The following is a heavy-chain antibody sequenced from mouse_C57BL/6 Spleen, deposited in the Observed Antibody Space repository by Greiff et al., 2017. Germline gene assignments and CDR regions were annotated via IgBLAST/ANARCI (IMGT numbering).Heavy chain of an antibody. V-gene: IGHV14-1*01. J-gene: IGHJ3*01. CDR3: TPYGDLLSWFAY. Sequence: VQLQQSGAELVRPGASVKLSCTASGFNIKDYYMHWVKQRPEQGLEWIGRIDPEDGDTEYAPKFQGKATMTADTSSNTAYLQLSSLTSEDTAVYYCTPYGDLLSWFAYWGQGTLVTVSA. CDR2: IDPEDGDT. CDR1: GFNIKDYY. D-gene: IGHD2-13*01.